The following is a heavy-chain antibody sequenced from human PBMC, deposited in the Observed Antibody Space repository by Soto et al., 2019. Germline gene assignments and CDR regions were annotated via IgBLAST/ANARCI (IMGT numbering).Heavy chain of an antibody. D-gene: IGHD3-3*01. J-gene: IGHJ4*02. CDR1: GGTFSSYA. CDR3: ARGRVNYDFWSGYSSFDY. CDR2: IIPIFGTA. Sequence: SVKVSCKASGGTFSSYAISWVRQAPGQGLEWMGGIIPIFGTANYAQKFQGRVTITADESTSTAYMELSSLRSEDTAVYYCARGRVNYDFWSGYSSFDYWGQGTLVTVS. V-gene: IGHV1-69*13.